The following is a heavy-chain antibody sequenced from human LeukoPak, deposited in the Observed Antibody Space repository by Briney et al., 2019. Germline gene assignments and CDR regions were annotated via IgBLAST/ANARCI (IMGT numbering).Heavy chain of an antibody. V-gene: IGHV3-49*03. CDR2: IRSKAYGGTT. D-gene: IGHD1-7*01. Sequence: GGSLRLSCTASGFTFGDYAMSWFRQAPGKGLEWVGFIRSKAYGGTTEYAASVKGRFTISRDDSKSIAYLQMNSLKTEDTAVYYCTRSRFRRLELLYFDYWGQGTLVTVSS. CDR1: GFTFGDYA. CDR3: TRSRFRRLELLYFDY. J-gene: IGHJ4*02.